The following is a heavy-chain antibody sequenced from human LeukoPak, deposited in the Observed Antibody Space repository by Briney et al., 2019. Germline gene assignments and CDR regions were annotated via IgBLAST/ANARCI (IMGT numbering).Heavy chain of an antibody. D-gene: IGHD3-10*01. J-gene: IGHJ5*02. CDR3: ATYVSGTPNWFDP. CDR2: IYYSGST. V-gene: IGHV4-31*03. Sequence: PSQTLSLTCTVSGGSISSGGYYWSWIRQHPGKGLEWIGYIYYSGSTYYNPSLQSRVTISVDTSKNQFSLKLNSVTAADTAVYYCATYVSGTPNWFDPWGQGTLVTVSS. CDR1: GGSISSGGYY.